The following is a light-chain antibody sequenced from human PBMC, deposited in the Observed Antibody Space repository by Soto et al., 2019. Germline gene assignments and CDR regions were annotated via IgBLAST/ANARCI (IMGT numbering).Light chain of an antibody. CDR2: GAS. V-gene: IGKV3-15*01. CDR1: QSVSNN. CDR3: QQYNNWPPLT. Sequence: EIVLTHSPGTLSLSPGERATLSCRTIQSVSNNYLAWYQQKPGQAPRLLIYGASTRATGIPARFSGSGSGTEFTLTISSLQSEDFAVYYCQQYNNWPPLTFGGGTKVDIK. J-gene: IGKJ4*01.